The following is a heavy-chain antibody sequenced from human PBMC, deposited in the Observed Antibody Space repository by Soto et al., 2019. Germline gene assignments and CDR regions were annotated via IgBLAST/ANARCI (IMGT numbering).Heavy chain of an antibody. D-gene: IGHD6-19*01. CDR1: GYTFTSYG. CDR2: ISAYNGNT. V-gene: IGHV1-18*01. J-gene: IGHJ4*02. CDR3: ARDSSGWYDFDY. Sequence: ASVKVSCKASGYTFTSYGISWVRQAPGQGLEWTGWISAYNGNTNYAQKLQGRVTMTTDTSTSTAYMELRSLRSDDTAVYYCARDSSGWYDFDYWGQGTLVTVSS.